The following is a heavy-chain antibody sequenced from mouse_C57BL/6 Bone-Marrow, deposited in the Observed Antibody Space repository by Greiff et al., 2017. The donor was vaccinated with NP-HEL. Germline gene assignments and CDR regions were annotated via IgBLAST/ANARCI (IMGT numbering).Heavy chain of an antibody. V-gene: IGHV1-66*01. D-gene: IGHD5-5*01. J-gene: IGHJ2*01. CDR2: IYPGSGNT. CDR1: GYSFTSYY. Sequence: VKLMESGPELVKPGASVKISCKASGYSFTSYYLHWVKQRPGQGLEWIGWIYPGSGNTKYNEKFKGKATLTADTSSSTAYMQLSSLTSEDSAVYYCARGLPDFDYWGQGTTLTVSS. CDR3: ARGLPDFDY.